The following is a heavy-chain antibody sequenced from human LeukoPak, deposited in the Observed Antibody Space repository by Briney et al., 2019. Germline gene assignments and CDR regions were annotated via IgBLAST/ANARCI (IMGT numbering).Heavy chain of an antibody. CDR3: ARGIARFDP. CDR2: IYYSGST. V-gene: IGHV4-39*07. CDR1: GGSISSSSYY. Sequence: SETLSLTCTVSGGSISSSSYYWGWIRQPPGKGLEWIGSIYYSGSTYYNTSLKSRVTISVDTSKNQFSLKLSSVTAADTAVYYCARGIARFDPWGQGTLVTVSS. J-gene: IGHJ5*02. D-gene: IGHD6-13*01.